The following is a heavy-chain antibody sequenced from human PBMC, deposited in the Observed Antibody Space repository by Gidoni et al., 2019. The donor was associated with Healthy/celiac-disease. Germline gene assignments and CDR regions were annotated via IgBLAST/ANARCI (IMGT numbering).Heavy chain of an antibody. Sequence: EVQLLESGGGLVQPGGSRRLYCAAYGFTFSRYAMSWVRQAPGKGLAWVSAIRGSGGSTSYADSVKGRFTISRDNSKNTLYLQMNSLRAEDTAVYYCAKASGLSPFFDYWGQGTLVTVSS. CDR2: IRGSGGST. CDR3: AKASGLSPFFDY. D-gene: IGHD3-10*01. CDR1: GFTFSRYA. J-gene: IGHJ4*02. V-gene: IGHV3-23*01.